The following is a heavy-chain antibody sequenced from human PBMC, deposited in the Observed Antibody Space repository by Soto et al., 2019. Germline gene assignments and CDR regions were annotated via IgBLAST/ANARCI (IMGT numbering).Heavy chain of an antibody. CDR3: ARVGTMVRSNWFDP. V-gene: IGHV4-30-4*01. D-gene: IGHD3-10*01. CDR2: IYYSGST. CDR1: GGSISSGDYY. J-gene: IGHJ5*02. Sequence: QVQLQESGPGLVKPSQTLSLTCTVSGGSISSGDYYWSWIRRPPGKGLEWIGYIYYSGSTYYNPSLKSRVIISVDTSKNQFSLKLSSVTAADTAVYYCARVGTMVRSNWFDPWGQGTLVTVSS.